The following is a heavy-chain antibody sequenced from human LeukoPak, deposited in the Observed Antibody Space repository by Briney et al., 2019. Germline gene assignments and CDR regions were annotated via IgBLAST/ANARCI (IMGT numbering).Heavy chain of an antibody. V-gene: IGHV1-58*02. CDR1: GSTFTSSA. D-gene: IGHD1-14*01. Sequence: SVKVSCKASGSTFTSSAMQWVRQARGQRLEWIGWIVVGSGNTNYAQKFQERVTITRDMSTSTAYMELSSLRSEDTAVYYCAAEAGGTTGAFDIWGQGTMVTVSS. CDR2: IVVGSGNT. CDR3: AAEAGGTTGAFDI. J-gene: IGHJ3*02.